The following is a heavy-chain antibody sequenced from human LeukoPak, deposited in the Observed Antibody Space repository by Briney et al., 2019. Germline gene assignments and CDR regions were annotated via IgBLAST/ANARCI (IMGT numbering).Heavy chain of an antibody. CDR2: VNLQGST. Sequence: SSETLSLTCGVSGGSITNTNYWTWVRQPPGKGLEWIGEVNLQGSTNYNPSLMGRVAISVDTSENHISLQLTSVTAADTAVYYCAREGGPYRPLDYSGQGTLVTVAS. V-gene: IGHV4-4*02. J-gene: IGHJ4*02. CDR3: AREGGPYRPLDY. CDR1: GGSITNTNY.